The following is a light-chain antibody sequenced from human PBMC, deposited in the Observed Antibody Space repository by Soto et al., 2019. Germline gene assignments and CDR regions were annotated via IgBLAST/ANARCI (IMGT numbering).Light chain of an antibody. CDR3: QQSFSYPLT. CDR1: QGISSH. V-gene: IGKV1-8*01. J-gene: IGKJ4*01. Sequence: AIRMTQSPSSFSASTGDRVTITCRASQGISSHLAWYQVKSGKAPRHLIYTASYLESGVPPRFSGSGSGADFIITFSSLQSADFGVYYCQQSFSYPLTFGGGTKVEIK. CDR2: TAS.